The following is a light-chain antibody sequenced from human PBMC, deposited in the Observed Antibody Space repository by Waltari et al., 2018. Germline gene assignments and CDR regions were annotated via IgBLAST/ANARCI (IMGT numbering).Light chain of an antibody. V-gene: IGKV1-13*02. CDR1: QGINSA. Sequence: AIQLTQSPSSLSASVGDRVAITCRASQGINSALAWYQQKPGKARKLLISDASSLESGVPSRFSGSGYGTDFTLTISSLQPDDFATYYCQQFKSFLITFGQGTRLEIK. CDR2: DAS. J-gene: IGKJ5*01. CDR3: QQFKSFLIT.